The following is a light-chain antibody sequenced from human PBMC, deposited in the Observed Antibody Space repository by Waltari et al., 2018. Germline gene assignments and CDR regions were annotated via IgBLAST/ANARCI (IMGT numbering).Light chain of an antibody. CDR2: DAS. J-gene: IGKJ2*01. V-gene: IGKV3-15*01. CDR3: QQYNNWLYT. CDR1: QSVSSK. Sequence: EIVMTQSPATLYVSPGERATLSCRASQSVSSKLAWDQQKPGQAPRLLIYDASTRATGIPVRFSGSGSGTEFTLTIRSMQSEDFAVYYCQQYNNWLYTFGQGTKLEIK.